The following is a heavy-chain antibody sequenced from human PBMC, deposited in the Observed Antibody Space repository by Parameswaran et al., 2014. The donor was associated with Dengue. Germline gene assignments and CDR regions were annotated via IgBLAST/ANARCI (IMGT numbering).Heavy chain of an antibody. Sequence: VRQAPGKGLEWVAFIRYDGSNKYYADSVKGRFTISRDNSKNTLYLQMNSLRAEDTAVYYCAPDTDRFDPWGQGTLVTVSS. CDR2: IRYDGSNK. V-gene: IGHV3-30*02. J-gene: IGHJ5*02. CDR3: APDTDRFDP.